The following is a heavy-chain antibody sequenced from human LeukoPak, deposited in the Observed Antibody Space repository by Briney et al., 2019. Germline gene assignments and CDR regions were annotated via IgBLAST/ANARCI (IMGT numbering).Heavy chain of an antibody. J-gene: IGHJ4*02. CDR3: AKGYIYASGSYCQPFDF. Sequence: SESLSLTCTVSGGSVSSGGYSWNWIRQPPGKGLEWIGYVSHSGSTDYNPSLKSRVTIAMDRSRNHFSLKLSSVTAADTAVYYCAKGYIYASGSYCQPFDFWGQGTLVPVSS. CDR2: VSHSGST. V-gene: IGHV4-30-2*01. CDR1: GGSVSSGGYS. D-gene: IGHD3-10*01.